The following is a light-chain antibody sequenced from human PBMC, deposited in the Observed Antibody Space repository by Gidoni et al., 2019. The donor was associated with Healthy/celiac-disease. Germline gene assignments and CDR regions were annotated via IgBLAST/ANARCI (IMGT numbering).Light chain of an antibody. V-gene: IGKV3-15*01. CDR2: GAS. CDR1: QSVRSN. Sequence: EIVMTQSPATLSVSPGERATLSCRASQSVRSNLAWYQQKPGQAPRRLIYGASTRATGIPARFSGSGAGTEFTLTISSLQAEDFVVYYCQQYNNWPPWTFXXXTKVEIK. J-gene: IGKJ1*01. CDR3: QQYNNWPPWT.